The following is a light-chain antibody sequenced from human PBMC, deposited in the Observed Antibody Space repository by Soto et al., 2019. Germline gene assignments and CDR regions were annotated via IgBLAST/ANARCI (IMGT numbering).Light chain of an antibody. Sequence: QSALTQPASVSGSPGQSITISCTGASTDVGGYNYVSWFQQHPGKAPKLMIYEVSNRPSGVSNRFSGSRSGNMASLTISGLQADDEAHYYCASFTTSSTGVFGGGTKVTVL. CDR1: STDVGGYNY. V-gene: IGLV2-14*01. CDR2: EVS. CDR3: ASFTTSSTGV. J-gene: IGLJ3*02.